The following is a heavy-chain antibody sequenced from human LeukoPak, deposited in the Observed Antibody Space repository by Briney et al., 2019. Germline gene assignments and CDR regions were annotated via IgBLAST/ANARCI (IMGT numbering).Heavy chain of an antibody. V-gene: IGHV3-66*01. CDR2: IYSGGST. CDR1: GFTVSSNY. D-gene: IGHD6-13*01. CDR3: ARGQGWIAAAGQFDY. Sequence: QPGGSLRLSCAASGFTVSSNYMNWVRQAPGKGLEWVSVIYSGGSTHYADSVKGRVTISRDNSKNTLYLQMNSLRAEDTAVYYCARGQGWIAAAGQFDYWGQGTLVSVSS. J-gene: IGHJ4*02.